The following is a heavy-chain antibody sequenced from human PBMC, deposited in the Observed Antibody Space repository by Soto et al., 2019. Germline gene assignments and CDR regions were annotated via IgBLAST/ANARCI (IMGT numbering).Heavy chain of an antibody. CDR2: IALDGSNR. D-gene: IGHD1-26*01. V-gene: IGHV3-30*18. CDR3: AQVAAEWELRSLGY. J-gene: IGHJ4*02. CDR1: GFTFSSYG. Sequence: QVQLVESGGGVVQPGMSLRLSCAASGFTFSSYGMHWVRQALGKGLEWVAVIALDGSNRYYADSVKGRFTISRDNSKSTLYLQMSSLKPEDSAVYYCAQVAAEWELRSLGYWGQGTLVTVSS.